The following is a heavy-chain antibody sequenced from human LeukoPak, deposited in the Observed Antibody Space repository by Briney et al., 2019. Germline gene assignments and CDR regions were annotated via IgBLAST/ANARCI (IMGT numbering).Heavy chain of an antibody. CDR2: ISYDGSNK. J-gene: IGHJ4*02. CDR3: ARVHIADPPGADY. CDR1: GFTFSGSA. Sequence: PGGSLRLSCAASGFTFSGSAMHWVRQAPGKGLEWVAVISYDGSNKYYADSVKGRFTISRDNSKNTLYLQMNSLRAEDTAVYYCARVHIADPPGADYWGQGTLVTVSS. D-gene: IGHD6-13*01. V-gene: IGHV3-30*04.